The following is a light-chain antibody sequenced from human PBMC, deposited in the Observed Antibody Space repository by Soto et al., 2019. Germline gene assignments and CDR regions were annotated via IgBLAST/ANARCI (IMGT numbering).Light chain of an antibody. CDR1: QDIRNY. CDR3: QQYDNLPLT. CDR2: DAS. Sequence: DIQMTQSPSSLSASVGDRVTITCQASQDIRNYLSWSQQKPGKAPKLLIYDASNLETGVPSRFSGSGSGTHFSFTISSLQPEDIATYYCQQYDNLPLTFGGGTKVEI. V-gene: IGKV1-33*01. J-gene: IGKJ4*01.